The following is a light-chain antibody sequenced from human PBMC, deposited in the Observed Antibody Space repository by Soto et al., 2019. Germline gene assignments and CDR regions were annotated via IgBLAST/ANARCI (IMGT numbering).Light chain of an antibody. CDR1: NIGSKS. V-gene: IGLV3-21*02. J-gene: IGLJ1*01. Sequence: SYELTQPPSVSVGPGQTARITCGGNNIGSKSVHWYQQKPGQAPVLVVYDDSDWPSGIPERFSGSNSGNTATLTISRVEAGDEADYYCQVWDSSSDHHYVFGTGTKVPS. CDR3: QVWDSSSDHHYV. CDR2: DDS.